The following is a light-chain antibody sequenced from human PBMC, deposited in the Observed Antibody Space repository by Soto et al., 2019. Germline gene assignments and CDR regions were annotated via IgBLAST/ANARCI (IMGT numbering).Light chain of an antibody. CDR2: AAS. J-gene: IGKJ1*01. Sequence: IQMTQSPSCLSASVRDTVTISCLASQGIGNVLGWYQQKPGKPPKVLIYAASNLQSGVPPRFSGSGSGTDFTLAISSLQPDDFATYYCQQYNSYSWTFGQGTKVDIK. CDR1: QGIGNV. V-gene: IGKV1-6*01. CDR3: QQYNSYSWT.